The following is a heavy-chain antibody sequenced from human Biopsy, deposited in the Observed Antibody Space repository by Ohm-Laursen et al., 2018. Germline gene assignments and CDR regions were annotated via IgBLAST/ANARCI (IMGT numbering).Heavy chain of an antibody. Sequence: SLRLSCAASGFTLSSHAMTWFRQAHGKGLEWVSTISGNSDIIYDTDSVKGRFTISRDNSKNTLYLQMNSLRADVTAVYYCALAAAQTVTHFDYWGQGTLVTVSS. J-gene: IGHJ4*02. D-gene: IGHD4-17*01. V-gene: IGHV3-23*01. CDR1: GFTLSSHA. CDR3: ALAAAQTVTHFDY. CDR2: ISGNSDII.